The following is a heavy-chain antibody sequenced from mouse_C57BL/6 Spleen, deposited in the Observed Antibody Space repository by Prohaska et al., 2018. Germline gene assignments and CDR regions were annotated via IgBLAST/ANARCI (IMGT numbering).Heavy chain of an antibody. CDR1: GFTFSSYA. J-gene: IGHJ3*01. Sequence: EVQLVDSGVGLVKPGGSLKLSCAASGFTFSSYAMSWVRQTPEKRLEWVATISDGGSYTYYPDNVKGRFTISRENAKNNLYLQMSHLKSEDTAMYYCARDRAPFAYWGQGTLVTVSA. V-gene: IGHV5-4*01. D-gene: IGHD3-3*01. CDR2: ISDGGSYT. CDR3: ARDRAPFAY.